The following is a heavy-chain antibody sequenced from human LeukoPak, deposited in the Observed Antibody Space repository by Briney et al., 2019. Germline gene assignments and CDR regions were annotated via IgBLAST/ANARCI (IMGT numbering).Heavy chain of an antibody. J-gene: IGHJ5*02. Sequence: GASVKVSCKVSGYTLTELSMHWVRQAPGQGLEWMGWISAYNGNTNYAQKLQGRVTMTTDTSTSTAYMELRSLRSDDTAVYYCARWDDYGDAWGQGTLVTVSS. CDR1: GYTLTELS. V-gene: IGHV1-18*01. CDR3: ARWDDYGDA. CDR2: ISAYNGNT. D-gene: IGHD4-17*01.